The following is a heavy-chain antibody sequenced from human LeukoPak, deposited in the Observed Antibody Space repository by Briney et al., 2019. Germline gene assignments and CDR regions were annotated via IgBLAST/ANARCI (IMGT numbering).Heavy chain of an antibody. CDR2: INHSGST. D-gene: IGHD3-22*01. V-gene: IGHV4-34*01. J-gene: IGHJ4*02. CDR1: GGSFSGYY. CDR3: ARETNYYDSSGYGLVY. Sequence: PSETLSLTCAVYGGSFSGYYWSWIRQPPGKGLEWIGEINHSGSTNYNPSLKSRVTISVDTSKNQFSLKLSSVTAADTAVYYCARETNYYDSSGYGLVYWGQGTLVTVSS.